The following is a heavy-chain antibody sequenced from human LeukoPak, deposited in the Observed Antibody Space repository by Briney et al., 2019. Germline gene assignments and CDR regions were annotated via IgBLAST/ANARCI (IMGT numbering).Heavy chain of an antibody. V-gene: IGHV1-69*13. CDR2: IIPIFGTA. CDR3: ARSNYYGSGKHYYYMDV. J-gene: IGHJ6*03. D-gene: IGHD3-10*01. CDR1: GGTFSSYA. Sequence: GASVKVSCKASGGTFSSYAITWVRQAPGQGLEWMGGIIPIFGTANYAQKFQGRVTITADESTSTAYMELSSLRSEDTAVYYCARSNYYGSGKHYYYMDVWGKGTTVTISS.